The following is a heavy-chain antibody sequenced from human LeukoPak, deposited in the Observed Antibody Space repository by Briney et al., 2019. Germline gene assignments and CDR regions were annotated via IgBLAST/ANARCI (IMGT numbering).Heavy chain of an antibody. CDR2: IYYSGST. CDR3: ARHWDSSAYLNWFDP. CDR1: GGSVSSGSYY. Sequence: SETLSLTCTVSGGSVSSGSYYWSWIRRPPGKGLEWIGYIYYSGSTNYNPSLKSRVTISVDTSRNQFSLKLSSVTAADTAMYYCARHWDSSAYLNWFDPWGQGTLVSVSS. V-gene: IGHV4-61*01. J-gene: IGHJ5*02. D-gene: IGHD3-22*01.